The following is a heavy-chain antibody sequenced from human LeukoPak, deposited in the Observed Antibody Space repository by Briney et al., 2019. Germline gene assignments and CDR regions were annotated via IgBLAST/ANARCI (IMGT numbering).Heavy chain of an antibody. V-gene: IGHV4-34*01. CDR1: GGSFSGYY. D-gene: IGHD3-9*01. CDR2: INHSGST. Sequence: PSETLSLTCAVYGGSFSGYYWSWIRQPPGKGLEWIGEINHSGSTNYNPSLKSRVTISVDTSKNQFSLKLSSVTAADTAVYYCARLPLDYDILTGYYSVAFDIWGQGTMVTVSS. J-gene: IGHJ3*02. CDR3: ARLPLDYDILTGYYSVAFDI.